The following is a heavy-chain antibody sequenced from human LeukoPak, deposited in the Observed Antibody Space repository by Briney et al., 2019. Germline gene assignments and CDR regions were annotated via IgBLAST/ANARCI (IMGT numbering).Heavy chain of an antibody. V-gene: IGHV3-21*01. CDR2: ISSSSSYI. J-gene: IGHJ4*02. D-gene: IGHD5-12*01. CDR3: ARDLMNTYSGHDFGDY. Sequence: GGSLRLSCAASGFTFSSYSMNWVRQAPGKGLEWVSSISSSSSYIYYADSVKGRFTISRDNAKNSLYPQMNSLRAEDTAVYYCARDLMNTYSGHDFGDYWGQGTLVTVSS. CDR1: GFTFSSYS.